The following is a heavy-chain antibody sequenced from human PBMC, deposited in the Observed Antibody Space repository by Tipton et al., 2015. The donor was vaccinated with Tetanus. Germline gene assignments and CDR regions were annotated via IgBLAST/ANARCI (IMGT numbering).Heavy chain of an antibody. CDR1: GFTFSSHG. V-gene: IGHV3-21*04. CDR2: ISSVNTYI. CDR3: AKRGQQWVVSSYFDS. Sequence: SLRLSCAVSGFTFSSHGMNWVRQAPGKGLEWVAFISSVNTYIFYADSVKGRFTISRDNSKNTVFLQMNSLRAEDTAVYFCAKRGQQWVVSSYFDSWGQGTLVAVSS. J-gene: IGHJ4*02. D-gene: IGHD6-19*01.